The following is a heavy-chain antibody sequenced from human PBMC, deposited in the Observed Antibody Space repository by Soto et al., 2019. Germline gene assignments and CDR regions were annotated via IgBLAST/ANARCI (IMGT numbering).Heavy chain of an antibody. CDR3: ARESYYDFWSGYKVFDP. J-gene: IGHJ5*02. CDR1: GGSISSYY. CDR2: IYYSGST. V-gene: IGHV4-59*01. Sequence: PSETLSLTCTVSGGSISSYYWSWIRQPPGKGLEWIGYIYYSGSTNYNPSLKSRVTISVDTSKNQFSLKLSSVTAADTAVYYCARESYYDFWSGYKVFDPWGKGTLVTGSS. D-gene: IGHD3-3*01.